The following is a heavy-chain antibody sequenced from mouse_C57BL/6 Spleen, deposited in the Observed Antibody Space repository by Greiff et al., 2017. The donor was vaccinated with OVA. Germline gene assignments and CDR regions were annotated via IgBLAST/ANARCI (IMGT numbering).Heavy chain of an antibody. D-gene: IGHD1-1*01. CDR1: GFTFSSYT. CDR2: ISGGGGNT. CDR3: ARQGYHGSKVVYFDY. V-gene: IGHV5-9*01. J-gene: IGHJ2*01. Sequence: EVKLMESGGGLVKPGGSLKLSCAASGFTFSSYTMSLVRQTPEKRLEWVATISGGGGNTYYPDSVKGRFTISRDNAKNTLYLQMSSLRSEDTALYYCARQGYHGSKVVYFDYWGQGTTLTVSS.